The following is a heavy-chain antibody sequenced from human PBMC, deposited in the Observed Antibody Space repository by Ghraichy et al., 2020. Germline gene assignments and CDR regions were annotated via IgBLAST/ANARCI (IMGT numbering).Heavy chain of an antibody. CDR3: ASLHDYDDY. Sequence: GGSLRLSWAASGFTFRSHWMSGVRHAPGKGLEWVANIKQDGSEKYYVDSVKGRFTISRDNAKNTLYLQMNSLRAEDTAVYYCASLHDYDDYWGQGTLVTVSS. V-gene: IGHV3-7*03. J-gene: IGHJ4*02. CDR2: IKQDGSEK. CDR1: GFTFRSHW.